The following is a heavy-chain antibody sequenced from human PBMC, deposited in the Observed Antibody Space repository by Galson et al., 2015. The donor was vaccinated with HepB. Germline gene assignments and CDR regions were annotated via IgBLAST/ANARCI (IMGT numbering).Heavy chain of an antibody. CDR2: INPSGGST. V-gene: IGHV1-46*01. CDR1: GYTFTSYG. CDR3: ARGRRIAAAPPYAFDI. J-gene: IGHJ3*02. Sequence: SVKVSCKASGYTFTSYGISWVRQAPGQGLEWMGIINPSGGSTSYAQKFQGRVTITADESTSTAYMELSSLRSEDTAVYYCARGRRIAAAPPYAFDIWGQGTMVTVSS. D-gene: IGHD6-13*01.